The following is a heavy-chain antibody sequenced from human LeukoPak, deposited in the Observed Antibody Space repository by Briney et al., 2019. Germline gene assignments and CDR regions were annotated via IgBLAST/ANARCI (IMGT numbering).Heavy chain of an antibody. D-gene: IGHD6-13*01. Sequence: GGSLRLSCAASGFTFTSYSMTWVRQAPGKGLEWVSFISSRGTYIFYADSMKGRFTISRDNAKNSLYLQMDSLRAEDTALYYCAKDFSVGVAAAGGSFDYWGQGTLVTVSS. V-gene: IGHV3-21*04. J-gene: IGHJ4*02. CDR3: AKDFSVGVAAAGGSFDY. CDR1: GFTFTSYS. CDR2: ISSRGTYI.